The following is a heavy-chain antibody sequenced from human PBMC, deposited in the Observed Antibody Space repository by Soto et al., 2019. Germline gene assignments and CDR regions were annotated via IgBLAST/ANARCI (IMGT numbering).Heavy chain of an antibody. J-gene: IGHJ4*02. CDR1: GTSTVSHYH. V-gene: IGHV4-31*02. CDR2: TYNSGTT. D-gene: IGHD1-26*01. CDR3: ALALGPTTGRDY. Sequence: QVQLQESGPGLVKPSQTLSLTCSVSGTSTVSHYHWTWIRQPPGKGLEWMGYTYNSGTTFYNPSLTSRLSISMDTSGNQFSLELRSVTAADTAVYYCALALGPTTGRDYWGQGTLVTVSS.